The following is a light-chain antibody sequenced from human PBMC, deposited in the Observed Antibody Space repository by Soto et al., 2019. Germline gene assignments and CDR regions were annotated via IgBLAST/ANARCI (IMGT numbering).Light chain of an antibody. CDR2: GAS. J-gene: IGKJ5*01. V-gene: IGKV3-20*01. CDR3: QQRHLSPIT. CDR1: QSVSSSY. Sequence: EIVFTQSPGTLSLSPGERATLSCRASQSVSSSYLAWYQQKPGQAPRLLIYGASSRATGIPDRFSGSGSGTDFTLTISSLEPEDFAVYFCQQRHLSPITFGQGTRLEIK.